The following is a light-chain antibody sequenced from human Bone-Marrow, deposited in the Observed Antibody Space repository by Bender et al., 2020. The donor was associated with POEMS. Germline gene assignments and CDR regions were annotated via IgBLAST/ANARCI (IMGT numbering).Light chain of an antibody. CDR3: TSYTSSNTLV. Sequence: QSALIQPASVSGSPGQSITISCTGTSSDIGSYNLVSWYQQYPGKAPKLMIYEVKKRPSGVSNRFSGSKSGNTASLTISGLQAEDETDYYCTSYTSSNTLVFGGGTKVTVL. J-gene: IGLJ3*02. V-gene: IGLV2-14*02. CDR1: SSDIGSYNL. CDR2: EVK.